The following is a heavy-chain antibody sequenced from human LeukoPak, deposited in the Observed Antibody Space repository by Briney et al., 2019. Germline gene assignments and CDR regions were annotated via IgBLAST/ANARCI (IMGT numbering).Heavy chain of an antibody. CDR1: GGTFINYS. CDR2: IIPIIGME. V-gene: IGHV1-69*04. J-gene: IGHJ4*02. D-gene: IGHD3-22*01. Sequence: SVKVSCKASGGTFINYSITWVRQAPGQGPEWMGRIIPIIGMEDYAQKFQGRVTITADKSTSTAYMELSSLRSEDTAVYYCARVAYYYDSSGYFDYWGQGTLVTVSS. CDR3: ARVAYYYDSSGYFDY.